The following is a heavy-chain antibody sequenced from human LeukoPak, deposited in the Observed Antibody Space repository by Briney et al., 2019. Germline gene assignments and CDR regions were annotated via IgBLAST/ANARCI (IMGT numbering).Heavy chain of an antibody. CDR1: GFTFSSYS. Sequence: GGSLRLSCAASGFTFSSYSMNWVRQAPGKGLEWVSSISSSSSYIYYADSVKGRFTISRDNAKNSLYLQMNSLRDEDTAVYYCAKRNIAVAGGFDYWGQGTLVTVSS. J-gene: IGHJ4*02. CDR2: ISSSSSYI. D-gene: IGHD6-19*01. V-gene: IGHV3-21*01. CDR3: AKRNIAVAGGFDY.